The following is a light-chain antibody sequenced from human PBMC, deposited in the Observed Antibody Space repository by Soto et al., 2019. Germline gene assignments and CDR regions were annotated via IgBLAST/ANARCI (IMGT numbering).Light chain of an antibody. CDR2: DTS. J-gene: IGKJ5*01. V-gene: IGKV1-39*01. Sequence: DIQMTQSPSSLSASVGDRVTITCRASQSIINYLHWYQQKPGKAPKLLIHDTSNLQSGVPSRFSGSRSGTHFILTISSLQPEDFAIYYCQQSFSSITFGQGTRLEIK. CDR1: QSIINY. CDR3: QQSFSSIT.